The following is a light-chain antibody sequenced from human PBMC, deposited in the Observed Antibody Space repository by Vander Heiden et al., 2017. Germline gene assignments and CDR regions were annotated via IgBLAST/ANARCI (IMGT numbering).Light chain of an antibody. V-gene: IGLV1-44*01. CDR2: TNN. Sequence: QSVLTQQPSASGTPGQRVTISCSGSRSNIGSNTVTWYKHVPGTAPKLLIHTNNQRPSGVPDRFSGSKSGTSASLAISGLQSEDEADYYCATWDDSLNGWVFGGGAKLTVL. CDR3: ATWDDSLNGWV. CDR1: RSNIGSNT. J-gene: IGLJ3*02.